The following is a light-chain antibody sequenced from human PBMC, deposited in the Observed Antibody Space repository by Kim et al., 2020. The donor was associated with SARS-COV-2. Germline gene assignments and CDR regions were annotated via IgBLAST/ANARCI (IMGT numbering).Light chain of an antibody. V-gene: IGLV10-54*04. J-gene: IGLJ3*02. CDR2: RNN. CDR1: SNNVGNLG. Sequence: LTQPPSVSKGLRQTATLTCTGNSNNVGNLGAAWLQQHQGHPPKLLSYRNNNRPSGISERFSASRSGNTASLTITGLQPDDEADYYCSAWDSSLRAWMFGGGTQLTVL. CDR3: SAWDSSLRAWM.